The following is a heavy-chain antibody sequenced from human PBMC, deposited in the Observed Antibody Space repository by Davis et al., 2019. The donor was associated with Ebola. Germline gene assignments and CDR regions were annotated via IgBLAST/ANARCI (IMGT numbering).Heavy chain of an antibody. V-gene: IGHV1-18*04. Sequence: AASVKVSCKASGYPFASYGVTRVRQAPGQGLEWMGWINPHNNNTNYAQNVQGRVTMTTDTSTSTAYMEVGSLRSDDTAVYYCARSGLSFGVVKYHYGMDVWGKGTTVTVSS. J-gene: IGHJ6*04. CDR3: ARSGLSFGVVKYHYGMDV. CDR1: GYPFASYG. D-gene: IGHD3-3*01. CDR2: INPHNNNT.